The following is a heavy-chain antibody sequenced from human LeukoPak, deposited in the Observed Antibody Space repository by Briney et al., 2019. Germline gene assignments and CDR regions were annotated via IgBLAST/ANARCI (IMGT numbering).Heavy chain of an antibody. CDR3: ARASRGWYTGNWFDP. D-gene: IGHD6-19*01. V-gene: IGHV1-8*01. CDR1: GYTFTSYD. CDR2: MNPNSGNT. Sequence: ASVKVSCKASGYTFTSYDINWVRQASGQGLEWVGWMNPNSGNTGYAQKFQGRVTMTRNTSISTAYMELSSLRSEDTAVCYCARASRGWYTGNWFDPWGQGTLVTVSS. J-gene: IGHJ5*02.